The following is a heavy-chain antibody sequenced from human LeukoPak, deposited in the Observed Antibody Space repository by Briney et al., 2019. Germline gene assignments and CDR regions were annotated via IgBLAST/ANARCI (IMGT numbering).Heavy chain of an antibody. V-gene: IGHV4-4*07. Sequence: PSETLPLTCTVSGGSISSYYWSWIRQPAGKGLEWIGRIHSSGSTNYSPSLKSRVTMLLDTSKNQFSLELSSVTAADTAVYYCAREAVHYGSGSLDYWGQGTLVTVSS. J-gene: IGHJ4*02. CDR1: GGSISSYY. CDR2: IHSSGST. CDR3: AREAVHYGSGSLDY. D-gene: IGHD3-10*01.